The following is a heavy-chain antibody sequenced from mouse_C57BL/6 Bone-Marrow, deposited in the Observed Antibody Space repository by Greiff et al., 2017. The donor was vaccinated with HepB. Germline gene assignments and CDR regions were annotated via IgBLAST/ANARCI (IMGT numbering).Heavy chain of an antibody. J-gene: IGHJ3*01. D-gene: IGHD2-13*01. V-gene: IGHV1-42*01. CDR1: GYSFTGYY. Sequence: EVKLMESGPELVKPGASVKISCKASGYSFTGYYMNWVKQSPEKSLEWIGEINPSTGGTTYNQKFKAKATLTVDKSSSTAYMQLKSLTSEDSAVYYCARLDYDDAYWGQGTLVTVSA. CDR3: ARLDYDDAY. CDR2: INPSTGGT.